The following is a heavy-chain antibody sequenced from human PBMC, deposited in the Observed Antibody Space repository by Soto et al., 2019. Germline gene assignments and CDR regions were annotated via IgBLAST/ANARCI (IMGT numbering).Heavy chain of an antibody. CDR2: IIPIFGTA. CDR1: GGTFSSYA. J-gene: IGHJ4*02. CDR3: ARDFGSTVLRFSPPLLY. Sequence: SVKVSCKASGGTFSSYAISWVRQAPGQGLEWMGGIIPIFGTANYAQKFQGRVTITADKSTSTAYMELSSLRSEDTAVYYCARDFGSTVLRFSPPLLYWGQGTLVTVSS. D-gene: IGHD3-3*01. V-gene: IGHV1-69*06.